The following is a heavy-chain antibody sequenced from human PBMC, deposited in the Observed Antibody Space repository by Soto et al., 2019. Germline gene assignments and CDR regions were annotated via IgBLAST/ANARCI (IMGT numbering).Heavy chain of an antibody. J-gene: IGHJ5*02. CDR1: GGSISSGDYY. D-gene: IGHD3-10*01. V-gene: IGHV4-30-4*01. CDR3: ARTRALLLWFGAAEWFDP. Sequence: PSETLSLTCTVSGGSISSGDYYWSWIRQPPGKGLEWIGEINHSGSTNYNPSLKSRVTISVDTSKNQFSLKLSSVTAADTAVYYCARTRALLLWFGAAEWFDPWGQGTLVTVSS. CDR2: INHSGST.